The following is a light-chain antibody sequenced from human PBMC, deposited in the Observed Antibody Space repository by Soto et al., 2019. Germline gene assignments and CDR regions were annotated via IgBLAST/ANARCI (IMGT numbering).Light chain of an antibody. J-gene: IGKJ1*01. CDR2: GAS. CDR3: QQYNDWLWT. CDR1: QSVSSN. Sequence: IVLTQSPATLSVSPGERATLSCRASQSVSSNLAWYQQKPGQAPRLLIYGASTRATGIPARFSGSGSGTDFTLTISSLQSEDFAVYSCQQYNDWLWTFGQGTKVEIK. V-gene: IGKV3-15*01.